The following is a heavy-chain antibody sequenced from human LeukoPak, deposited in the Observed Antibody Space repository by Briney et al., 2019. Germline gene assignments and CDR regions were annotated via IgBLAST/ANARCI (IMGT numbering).Heavy chain of an antibody. CDR2: IYYSGST. CDR1: GGSISSYY. D-gene: IGHD3-16*01. J-gene: IGHJ5*02. V-gene: IGHV4-59*01. CDR3: ARVGDRDWFDP. Sequence: PSETLSLTCTVSGGSISSYYWSWIRQPPGKGLEWIGYIYYSGSTNYNPSPKSRVTISVDTSKNQFSLKLSSVTAADTAVYYCARVGDRDWFDPWGQGTLVTVSS.